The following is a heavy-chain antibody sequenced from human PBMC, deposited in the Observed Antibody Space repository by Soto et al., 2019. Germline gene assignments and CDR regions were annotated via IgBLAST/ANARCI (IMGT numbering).Heavy chain of an antibody. Sequence: EVQLLESGGGLVQPGGSLRLSCAASGFTFSDYAMSWVRQAPGKGLECVSGIRDSGERTYYADSVKGRFTISRDNSKSSLYLQMNSLRANDTAVYYCEKDLTLVTTYSMDVWGNRTTVTVSS. D-gene: IGHD4-17*01. CDR2: IRDSGERT. CDR1: GFTFSDYA. V-gene: IGHV3-23*01. J-gene: IGHJ6*03. CDR3: EKDLTLVTTYSMDV.